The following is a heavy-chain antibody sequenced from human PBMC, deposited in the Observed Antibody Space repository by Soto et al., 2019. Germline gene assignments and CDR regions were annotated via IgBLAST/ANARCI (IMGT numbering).Heavy chain of an antibody. Sequence: PSETLSLTCTVSGGSISSSSYYWGWIRQPPGKGLGWIGSIYYSGSTYYNPSLKSRVTISVDTSKNQFSLKLSSVTAADTAVYYCARRVQLWLYYYYYGMDVWGQGTTVTVSS. CDR3: ARRVQLWLYYYYYGMDV. CDR2: IYYSGST. J-gene: IGHJ6*02. V-gene: IGHV4-39*01. D-gene: IGHD5-18*01. CDR1: GGSISSSSYY.